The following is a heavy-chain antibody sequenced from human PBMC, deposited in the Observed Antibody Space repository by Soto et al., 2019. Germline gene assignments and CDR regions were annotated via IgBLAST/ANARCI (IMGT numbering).Heavy chain of an antibody. V-gene: IGHV5-51*01. Sequence: GESLTLSCQDSEYNFVNYWVAWERHMPGKGLEWMGIIYPGTSETRYSPSFEGQVTISADTTIGTAYLQWRSLKAADTAIYYCASQVRFMAAAFNWGQGTLVTVSS. CDR3: ASQVRFMAAAFN. J-gene: IGHJ4*02. CDR1: EYNFVNYW. D-gene: IGHD6-13*01. CDR2: IYPGTSET.